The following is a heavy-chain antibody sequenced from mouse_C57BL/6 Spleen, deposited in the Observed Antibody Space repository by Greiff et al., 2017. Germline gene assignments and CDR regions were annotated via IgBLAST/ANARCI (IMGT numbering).Heavy chain of an antibody. V-gene: IGHV3-6*01. D-gene: IGHD1-1*01. CDR3: ARDKDYYGSSSYYFDY. CDR1: GYSITSGYY. J-gene: IGHJ2*01. CDR2: ISYDGSN. Sequence: EVQLQQSGPGLVKPSQSLSLTCSVTGYSITSGYYWNWIRQFPGNKLEWMGYISYDGSNNYNPSLKNRISITRDTSKNQFFLKLNSVTTEDTATYYCARDKDYYGSSSYYFDYWGQGTTLTVSS.